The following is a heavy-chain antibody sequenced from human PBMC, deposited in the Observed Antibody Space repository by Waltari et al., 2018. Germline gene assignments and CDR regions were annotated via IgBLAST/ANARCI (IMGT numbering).Heavy chain of an antibody. V-gene: IGHV4-34*01. D-gene: IGHD3-22*01. CDR2: IHPSGTT. CDR1: GGSFNDYY. J-gene: IGHJ4*02. CDR3: ARGDLHYGSSGFFY. Sequence: QVQLHQWGAGLLKPSETLSLTCGVSGGSFNDYYWTWIRQPPGKGLEWIGEIHPSGTTDYNPSLNSRLTMSVDTSKTQISLKMSSVTAADTAVYYCARGDLHYGSSGFFYWGQGALVTVSS.